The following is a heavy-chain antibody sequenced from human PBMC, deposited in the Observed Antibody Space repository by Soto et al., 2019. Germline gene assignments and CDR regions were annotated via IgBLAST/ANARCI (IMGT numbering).Heavy chain of an antibody. D-gene: IGHD3-3*01. J-gene: IGHJ6*02. V-gene: IGHV1-69*06. Sequence: SGQVWCKASGRAFTSYAIRWVRQAPGQGLEWMGGIIPIFGTANYAQKFQGRVTITADKSTSTAYMELSSLRSEDTAVYYCATGKKKLRFLEWSYYGMDVWGQGTTVTVS. CDR3: ATGKKKLRFLEWSYYGMDV. CDR1: GRAFTSYA. CDR2: IIPIFGTA.